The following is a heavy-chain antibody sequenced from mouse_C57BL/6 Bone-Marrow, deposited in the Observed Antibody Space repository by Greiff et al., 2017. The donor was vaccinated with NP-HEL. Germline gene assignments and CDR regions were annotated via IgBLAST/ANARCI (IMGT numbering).Heavy chain of an antibody. V-gene: IGHV1-50*01. CDR3: ARRCDYDEGAYAMDY. J-gene: IGHJ4*01. D-gene: IGHD2-4*01. CDR2: IDPSDSYT. CDR1: GYTFTSYW. Sequence: QVQLQQPGAELVKPGASVKLSCKASGYTFTSYWMQWVKQRPGQGLEWIGEIDPSDSYTNYNQTFKGKATLTVDTSSSTAYMQLSSLTSEDSAVYYCARRCDYDEGAYAMDYWGQGTSVTVSS.